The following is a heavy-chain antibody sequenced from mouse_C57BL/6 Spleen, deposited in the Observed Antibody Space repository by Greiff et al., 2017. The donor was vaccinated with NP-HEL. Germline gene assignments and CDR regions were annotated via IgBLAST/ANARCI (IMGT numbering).Heavy chain of an antibody. Sequence: VQLVESGAELVKPGASVKISCKASGYSFTDYYINWVKQRPGQGLEWIGEIGPGSGSTYYNEKFTGKATLTADQSSSTAYMKLSSLTSEDSAVYFCERSITTVVVDYWGQGTTLTVSS. CDR1: GYSFTDYY. V-gene: IGHV1-77*01. J-gene: IGHJ2*01. CDR3: ERSITTVVVDY. CDR2: IGPGSGST. D-gene: IGHD1-1*01.